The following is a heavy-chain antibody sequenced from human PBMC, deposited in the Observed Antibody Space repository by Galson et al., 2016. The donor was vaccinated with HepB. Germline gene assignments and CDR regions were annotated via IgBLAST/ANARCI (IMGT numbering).Heavy chain of an antibody. V-gene: IGHV1-18*04. CDR1: GYTFTTYG. CDR2: ISAYNGDT. Sequence: SVKVSCKASGYTFTTYGIIWVRQAPGQGPEWMGWISAYNGDTKYAQKFQGRVTMTTDTSTTTAYMELRSLRSDDTAVYYCARVSAHYDFWSAYEGGLFDRWGQGTRVTVSS. D-gene: IGHD3-3*01. J-gene: IGHJ5*02. CDR3: ARVSAHYDFWSAYEGGLFDR.